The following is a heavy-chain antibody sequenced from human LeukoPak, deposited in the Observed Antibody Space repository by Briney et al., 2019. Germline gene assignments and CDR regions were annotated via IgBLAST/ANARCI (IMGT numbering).Heavy chain of an antibody. CDR3: ARDPGGDNAY. D-gene: IGHD4-17*01. CDR1: GXTVRSNY. Sequence: GGSLRLSCAASGXTVRSNYMSWVRQAPGKGREWVSLIFNDGSTYYADSVKARFTISRDNSMDTLYLQMNSLRVEDTAVYYCARDPGGDNAYWGQGTLVTVS. J-gene: IGHJ4*02. CDR2: IFNDGST. V-gene: IGHV3-66*01.